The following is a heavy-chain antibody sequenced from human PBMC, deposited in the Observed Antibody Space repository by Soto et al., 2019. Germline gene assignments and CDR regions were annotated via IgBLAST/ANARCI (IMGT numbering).Heavy chain of an antibody. CDR3: AKALGELSPESYDY. CDR1: GFSFSSLG. Sequence: QVQLVESGGGVVQPGRSLRLSCAASGFSFSSLGMHWVRQAPGKGLEWVAFNSYDGSNKYYADSVKGRFTISRDSSEKTLYLQMNSLRPEDTAVYYCAKALGELSPESYDYWGQGTLVTVSS. D-gene: IGHD3-16*02. CDR2: NSYDGSNK. V-gene: IGHV3-30*18. J-gene: IGHJ4*02.